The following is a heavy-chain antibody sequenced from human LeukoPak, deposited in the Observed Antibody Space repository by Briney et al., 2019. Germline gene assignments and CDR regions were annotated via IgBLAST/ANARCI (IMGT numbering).Heavy chain of an antibody. V-gene: IGHV1-46*01. CDR1: GYTFSSYY. Sequence: ASVKVSCKASGYTFSSYYMHWVRQAPGQGVEWMGIINPSGGSTSYAQKFQGRVTISVDTSKNQFSLKLSSVTAADTAVYYCARSEEGYCSGGSCYPQNWFDPWGQGTLVTVSS. D-gene: IGHD2-15*01. CDR3: ARSEEGYCSGGSCYPQNWFDP. J-gene: IGHJ5*02. CDR2: INPSGGST.